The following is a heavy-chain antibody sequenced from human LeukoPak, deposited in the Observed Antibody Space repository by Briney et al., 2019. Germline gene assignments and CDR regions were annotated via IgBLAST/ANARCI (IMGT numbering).Heavy chain of an antibody. D-gene: IGHD3-16*01. V-gene: IGHV3-30*04. CDR1: GFTFSWYA. CDR3: ARDQSAYSYGFNFDY. CDR2: ISYDGSNK. Sequence: GGSLRLSCAASGFTFSWYAMHWVRQAPGKGVEWVSVISYDGSNKYYADSVKGRFTISRDNSKNTLSLQLSSLRAEDTALYYCARDQSAYSYGFNFDYWGQGALVTVSS. J-gene: IGHJ4*02.